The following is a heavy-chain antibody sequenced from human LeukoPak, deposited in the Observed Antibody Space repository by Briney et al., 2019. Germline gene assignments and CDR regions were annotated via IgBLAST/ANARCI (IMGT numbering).Heavy chain of an antibody. V-gene: IGHV3-15*07. CDR3: ATDFYDST. Sequence: GGSLRLSCAASGFTFSSAWMNWVRQAPGKGLEWVGRIKSETDGGTTDYAAPVKGTFTISRDDSENTLYLQMNSLKTEDTAVYYCATDFYDSTWGQGTLVTVSS. CDR1: GFTFSSAW. D-gene: IGHD3-22*01. CDR2: IKSETDGGTT. J-gene: IGHJ5*02.